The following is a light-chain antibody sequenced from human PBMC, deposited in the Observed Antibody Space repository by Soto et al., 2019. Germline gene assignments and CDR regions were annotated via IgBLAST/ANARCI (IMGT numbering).Light chain of an antibody. CDR1: QSVSSN. V-gene: IGKV3-15*01. CDR3: QQYNNWPWM. CDR2: GAS. Sequence: DIVSSQSPDTLSLSPGERAALSCMASQSVSSNLSWYEQKPGHAPRLLIYGASTRATGIPARFSGSGSGTEFTLTISSLQSEDFAVYYCQQYNNWPWMFGQGTKVDNK. J-gene: IGKJ1*01.